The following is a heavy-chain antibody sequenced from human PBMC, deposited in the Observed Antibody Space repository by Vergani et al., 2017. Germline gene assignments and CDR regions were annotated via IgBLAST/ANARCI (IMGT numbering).Heavy chain of an antibody. J-gene: IGHJ3*02. CDR3: ARQSSLAARQVWAFDI. V-gene: IGHV5-10-1*03. D-gene: IGHD6-13*01. CDR2: IDPSDSYT. CDR1: GYSFTSYW. Sequence: EVPLVQSGAEVKTPGESLRISCKVSGYSFTSYWISWVRQMPGKGLEWMGRIDPSDSYTNYSPSFQGHVTISADKSISTAYLQWSSLKASDTAMYYCARQSSLAARQVWAFDIWGEGTMVTVSS.